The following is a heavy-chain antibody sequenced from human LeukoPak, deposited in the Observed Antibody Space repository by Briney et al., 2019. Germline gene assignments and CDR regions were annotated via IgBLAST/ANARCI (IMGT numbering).Heavy chain of an antibody. D-gene: IGHD3-3*01. CDR1: GGSISSGSYY. V-gene: IGHV4-61*02. CDR3: AREVDFGVVPNWFDP. Sequence: SQTLSLTCTVSGGSISSGSYYWSRIRQPAGKGLEWIGRIYTSGSTNYNPSLKSRVTISVDTSKTQFSLKLSSVTAADTAVYYCAREVDFGVVPNWFDPWGQGTLVTVSS. J-gene: IGHJ5*02. CDR2: IYTSGST.